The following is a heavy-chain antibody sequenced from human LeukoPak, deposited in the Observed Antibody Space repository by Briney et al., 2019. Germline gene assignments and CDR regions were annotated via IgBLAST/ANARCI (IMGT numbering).Heavy chain of an antibody. V-gene: IGHV3-64D*06. D-gene: IGHD2-8*02. Sequence: GGSLRLSCSTSGFTLRIYAMHWVRQTPGEGLEYVSSISGDGYITVYINSVKGRFTISRDNSNNALYLQMGSLRAEDTAVYYCVKGGMVVDDNFFANWGQGTLVTVSS. CDR2: ISGDGYIT. CDR3: VKGGMVVDDNFFAN. CDR1: GFTLRIYA. J-gene: IGHJ4*02.